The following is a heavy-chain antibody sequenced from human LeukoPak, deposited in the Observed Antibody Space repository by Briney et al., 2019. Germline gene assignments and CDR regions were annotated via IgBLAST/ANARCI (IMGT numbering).Heavy chain of an antibody. CDR3: AKAQWLLTYYFDY. Sequence: GGSLRLSCAASGFIFSSYAMSWVRQAPGKGLEWVSAISGSGGSTYYADSVKGRFTISRDNSKNTLYLQMNSLRAEDTAVYYCAKAQWLLTYYFDYWGQGTLVTVSS. J-gene: IGHJ4*02. V-gene: IGHV3-23*01. CDR2: ISGSGGST. D-gene: IGHD6-19*01. CDR1: GFIFSSYA.